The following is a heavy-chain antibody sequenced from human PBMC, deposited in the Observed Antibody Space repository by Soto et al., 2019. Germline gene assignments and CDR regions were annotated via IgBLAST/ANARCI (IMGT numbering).Heavy chain of an antibody. Sequence: VQLVESGGGLIQPGGSLRLSCAASGFTVSSNYMSWVRQAPGKGLEWVSVIYSGGSTYYADSVKGRFTISRDNSKNTLYLQMNSLRAEDTAVYYCARDAQLGSALFDYWGQGTLVTVSS. CDR2: IYSGGST. CDR3: ARDAQLGSALFDY. CDR1: GFTVSSNY. V-gene: IGHV3-53*01. J-gene: IGHJ4*02. D-gene: IGHD1-26*01.